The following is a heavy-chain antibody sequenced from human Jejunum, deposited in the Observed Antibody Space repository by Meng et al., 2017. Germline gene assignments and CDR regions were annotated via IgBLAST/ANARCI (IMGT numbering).Heavy chain of an antibody. CDR2: IYYSGST. V-gene: IGHV4-30-4*01. CDR3: ARTYADYPSYYFDY. D-gene: IGHD4-17*01. J-gene: IGHJ4*02. CDR1: GGSISSGDYY. Sequence: QLQLQESGAGLVKASETLSLTCTVSGGSISSGDYYWSWIRQPPGKGLEWIGYIYYSGSTYYNPSLKSRVTISVDTSKNQFSLKLSSVTAADTAVYYCARTYADYPSYYFDYWGQGTLVTVSS.